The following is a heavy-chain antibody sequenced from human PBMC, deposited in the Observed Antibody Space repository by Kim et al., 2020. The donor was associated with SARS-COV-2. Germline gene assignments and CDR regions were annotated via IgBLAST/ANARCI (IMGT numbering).Heavy chain of an antibody. V-gene: IGHV4-39*01. CDR1: GGSISSSSYY. CDR2: IYYSGST. D-gene: IGHD1-26*01. J-gene: IGHJ4*02. Sequence: SETLSLTCTVSGGSISSSSYYWGWIRQPPGKGLEWIGSIYYSGSTYYNPSLKSRFTISVDTSKNQFSLNLSSVTAAATAVYYFATLLWELNYYFVYLCQG. CDR3: ATLLWELNYYFVY.